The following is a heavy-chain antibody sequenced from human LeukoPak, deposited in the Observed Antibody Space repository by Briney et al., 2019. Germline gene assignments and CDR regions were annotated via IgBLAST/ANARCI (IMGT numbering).Heavy chain of an antibody. CDR1: GGSISSGGYY. V-gene: IGHV4-30-2*01. J-gene: IGHJ4*02. D-gene: IGHD4-17*01. CDR3: ARNGDLCLEY. CDR2: IYHSGST. Sequence: SETLSLTCTVSGGSISSGGYYWSWIRQPPGKGLEWIGYIYHSGSTNYNPSLRSRVTISVDKSENQFSLKLSSVTAADTAVYYCARNGDLCLEYWGQGALVTVSS.